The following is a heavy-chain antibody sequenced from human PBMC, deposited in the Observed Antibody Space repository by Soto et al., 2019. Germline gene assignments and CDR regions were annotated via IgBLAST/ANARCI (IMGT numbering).Heavy chain of an antibody. D-gene: IGHD3-16*01. Sequence: GGSLRLSCGVSGFTVTSNGVSWVRQAPGKGLEWVSAISPNGQGIWYADSVKGRFTISRDISRNTVFLQMNSLRAEDTAVYYCAKDVRLTSRGNWFDPWGQGTLVTVSS. J-gene: IGHJ5*02. CDR3: AKDVRLTSRGNWFDP. CDR2: ISPNGQGI. V-gene: IGHV3-23*01. CDR1: GFTVTSNG.